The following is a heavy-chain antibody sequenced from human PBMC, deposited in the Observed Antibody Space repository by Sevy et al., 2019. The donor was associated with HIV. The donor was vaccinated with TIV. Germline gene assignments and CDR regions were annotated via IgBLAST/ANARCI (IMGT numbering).Heavy chain of an antibody. V-gene: IGHV4-39*01. CDR3: ASPLLYWLY. CDR1: GGSISSNNYY. CDR2: ISYSGNT. J-gene: IGHJ4*02. D-gene: IGHD2-8*02. Sequence: SETLSLTCTVSGGSISSNNYYWGWIRQPPGKGLEWIGSISYSGNTYYSPSLKSRVTISADTSKNQFSLNLSSVTAADTAVYYCASPLLYWLYWGQGNLVTVSS.